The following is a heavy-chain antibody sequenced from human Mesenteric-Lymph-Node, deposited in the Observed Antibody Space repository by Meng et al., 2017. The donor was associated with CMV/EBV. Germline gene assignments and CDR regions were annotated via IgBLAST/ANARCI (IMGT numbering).Heavy chain of an antibody. D-gene: IGHD3-3*01. CDR2: ISWDGGST. J-gene: IGHJ4*02. CDR1: GFTFDDYT. V-gene: IGHV3-43*01. CDR3: AKGFGITIFGIFAL. Sequence: GESLKISCAASGFTFDDYTMHWVRQAPGKGLEWVSLISWDGGSTYYADSVKGRFTISRDNSKNSVYLQMRSLRSEDTAFYHCAKGFGITIFGIFALWGQGTLVTVSS.